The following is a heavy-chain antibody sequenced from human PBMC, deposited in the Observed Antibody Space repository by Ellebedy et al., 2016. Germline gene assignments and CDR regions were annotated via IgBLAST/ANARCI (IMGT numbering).Heavy chain of an antibody. CDR1: GFTFSSYA. D-gene: IGHD1-14*01. CDR3: ARPLTETSNWHYFEH. J-gene: IGHJ4*02. CDR2: VSGSGDTT. V-gene: IGHV3-23*01. Sequence: GGSLRLSXAASGFTFSSYAMSWVRQAPGKGLEWVSGVSGSGDTTYHADSVKGRFTISRDNSKNTLYLQMNSLRAEDTAVYYCARPLTETSNWHYFEHWGQGTLVTVSS.